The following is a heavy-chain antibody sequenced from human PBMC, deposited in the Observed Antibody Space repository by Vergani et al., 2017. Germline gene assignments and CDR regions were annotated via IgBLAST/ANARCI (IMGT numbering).Heavy chain of an antibody. CDR1: GFTFSSYG. CDR2: IWYDGSNK. Sequence: QVQLVESGGGAVQPGRSLRLSCAASGFTFSSYGMHWVRQAPGKGLEWVAVIWYDGSNKYYADSVKGRFTISRDNSKNTLYLQMNSLRAEDTAVYYCARDLRETTTDAFDIWGQGTMVTVSS. J-gene: IGHJ3*02. CDR3: ARDLRETTTDAFDI. D-gene: IGHD1-7*01. V-gene: IGHV3-33*01.